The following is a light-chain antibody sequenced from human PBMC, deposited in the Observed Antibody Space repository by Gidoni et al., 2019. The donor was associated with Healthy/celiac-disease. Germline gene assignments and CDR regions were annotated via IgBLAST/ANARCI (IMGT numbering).Light chain of an antibody. V-gene: IGKV2-28*01. J-gene: IGKJ1*01. CDR1: QSLLHRNGYNY. CDR2: LGS. Sequence: DIVMTQSQLSLPVTPGDPASISCRSSQSLLHRNGYNYLDWYLQKPGQSPQLLIYLGSNRASGVTDRFSGSGSGTEFTLKISRVEAEDVGVYYCIQALQTPWTFGQGTKVEIK. CDR3: IQALQTPWT.